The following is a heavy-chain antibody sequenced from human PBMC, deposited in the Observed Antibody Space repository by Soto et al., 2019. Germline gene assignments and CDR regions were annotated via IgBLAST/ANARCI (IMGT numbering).Heavy chain of an antibody. V-gene: IGHV3-73*02. CDR2: IRSKPNNHAT. D-gene: IGHD4-17*01. J-gene: IGHJ6*02. CDR3: TRSGYGDFADYYNHYYGLDV. CDR1: GFTFSGSA. Sequence: EEQLVESGGGFVQPGGSLRLSCAASGFTFSGSALHWVRQASGKGLEWVGRIRSKPNNHATTYAASVEGRFIISRDDSKNTAYLQMNSLKTEDTAVYYCTRSGYGDFADYYNHYYGLDVWGQGTTVTVSS.